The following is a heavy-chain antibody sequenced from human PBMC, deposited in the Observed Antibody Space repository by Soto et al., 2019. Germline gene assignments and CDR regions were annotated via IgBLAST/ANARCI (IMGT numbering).Heavy chain of an antibody. V-gene: IGHV1-18*01. CDR2: ISAYNGNT. J-gene: IGHJ6*02. CDR3: ARDVAAPPRNYYYYGMDV. Sequence: ASVKVSCKASGYTFTSYGISWVRQAPGQGLEWMGWISAYNGNTNYAQKLQGRVTMTTDTSTSTAYMELRSLRSDDTAVYYCARDVAAPPRNYYYYGMDVWGQGTTVTVSS. CDR1: GYTFTSYG. D-gene: IGHD6-6*01.